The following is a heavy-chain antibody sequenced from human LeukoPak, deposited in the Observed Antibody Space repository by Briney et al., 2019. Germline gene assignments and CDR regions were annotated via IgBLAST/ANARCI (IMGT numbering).Heavy chain of an antibody. V-gene: IGHV4-59*01. CDR1: GGSISSYY. D-gene: IGHD3-3*01. Sequence: SETLSLTCTVSGGSISSYYWSWIRQPPEKGLEWIGYIYYSGSTNYNPSLKSRVTISVDTSKNQFSLKLSSVTAADTAVYYCARLDFWSGYLGWFDPWGQGTLVTVSS. J-gene: IGHJ5*02. CDR2: IYYSGST. CDR3: ARLDFWSGYLGWFDP.